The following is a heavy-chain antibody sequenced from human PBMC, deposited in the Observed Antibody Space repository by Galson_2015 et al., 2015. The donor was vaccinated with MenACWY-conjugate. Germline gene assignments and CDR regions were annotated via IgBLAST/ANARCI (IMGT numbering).Heavy chain of an antibody. CDR3: ARDFGEWDGDYGDY. V-gene: IGHV3-53*01. CDR1: GFTVSSNY. Sequence: SLRLSCAASGFTVSSNYMSWVRQAPGKGLEWVSVIYSGGSTYYADSVKGRFTISRDNSKNTLYLQVNSLRAEDTAVYYCARDFGEWDGDYGDYWGQGTLVTVSS. CDR2: IYSGGST. J-gene: IGHJ4*02. D-gene: IGHD3-10*01.